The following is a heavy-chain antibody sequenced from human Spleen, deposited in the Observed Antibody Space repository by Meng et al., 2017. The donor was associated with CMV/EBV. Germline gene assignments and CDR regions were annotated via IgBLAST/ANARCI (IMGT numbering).Heavy chain of an antibody. CDR3: ANGELGYCSSTSCSDAFDI. V-gene: IGHV1-69*02. CDR2: IIPILGIA. Sequence: SVKVSCKASGGTFSSYTISWVRQAPGQGLEWMGRIIPILGIANYAQKFQGRVTITADKSTSTAYMELNSLRAEDTALYYCANGELGYCSSTSCSDAFDIWGQGTMVTVSS. CDR1: GGTFSSYT. J-gene: IGHJ3*02. D-gene: IGHD2-2*01.